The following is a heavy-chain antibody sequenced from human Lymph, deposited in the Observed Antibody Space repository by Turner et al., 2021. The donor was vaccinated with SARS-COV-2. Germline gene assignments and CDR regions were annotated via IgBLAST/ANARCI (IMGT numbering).Heavy chain of an antibody. CDR3: ASNYDILTGYYTRNWFDP. CDR1: GGSISSSSYY. D-gene: IGHD3-9*01. CDR2: IYYSGST. J-gene: IGHJ5*02. V-gene: IGHV4-39*01. Sequence: QLQLQESGPGLVKPSETLSLTCTVSGGSISSSSYYWGWIRQPPGKGLEWIGSIYYSGSTYYNPPLKSRVTISVDTSKNQVSLKLSSVTAADTAVYYCASNYDILTGYYTRNWFDPWGQGTLVTVSS.